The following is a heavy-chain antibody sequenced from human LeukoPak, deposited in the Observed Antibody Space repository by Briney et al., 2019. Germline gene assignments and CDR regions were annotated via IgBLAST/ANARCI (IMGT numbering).Heavy chain of an antibody. D-gene: IGHD6-13*01. Sequence: GGSLRLSCAASGFTFSSYSMNWVRQAPGKGLEWVSSISSSSSYIYYADSVKGRFTISRDNAKNSLYLQMNSLRAEDTAVYYCARDPEEIAAAVDEYFQHWGQGTLVTVSS. V-gene: IGHV3-21*01. CDR1: GFTFSSYS. CDR3: ARDPEEIAAAVDEYFQH. J-gene: IGHJ1*01. CDR2: ISSSSSYI.